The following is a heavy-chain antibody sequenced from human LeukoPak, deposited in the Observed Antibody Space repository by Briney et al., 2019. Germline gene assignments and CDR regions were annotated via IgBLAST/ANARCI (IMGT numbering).Heavy chain of an antibody. CDR2: INPSGGST. J-gene: IGHJ2*01. D-gene: IGHD6-13*01. Sequence: GASVKVSCKASGYTFTSYYMHWVRQAPGQGLEWMGIINPSGGSTSYAQKFQGRVTMTRDTSTSTVYMELSSLRSEDTAVYYCARDKGLAAAGHWYFDLWGRGTLVTVSS. V-gene: IGHV1-46*01. CDR3: ARDKGLAAAGHWYFDL. CDR1: GYTFTSYY.